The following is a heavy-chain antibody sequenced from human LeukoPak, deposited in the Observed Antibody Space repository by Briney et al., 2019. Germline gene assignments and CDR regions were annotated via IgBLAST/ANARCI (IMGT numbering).Heavy chain of an antibody. Sequence: GGSLRLSCAASGFTFSSYSMNWVRQAPGRGLEWVSFIISDSSAIYYADSVKGRFTISRDNAENSLYLQMISLRDEDTAVYYCARAPLVRGVIPPFDYWGQGALVSVSS. CDR1: GFTFSSYS. J-gene: IGHJ4*02. V-gene: IGHV3-48*02. CDR3: ARAPLVRGVIPPFDY. D-gene: IGHD3-10*01. CDR2: IISDSSAI.